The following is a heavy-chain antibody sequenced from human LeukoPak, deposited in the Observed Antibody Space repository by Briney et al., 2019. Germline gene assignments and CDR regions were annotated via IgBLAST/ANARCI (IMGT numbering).Heavy chain of an antibody. Sequence: ASVKVSCKASGYTFTGYYMHWVRQAPGQGLEWMGWINPNSGGTNYAQKFQGRVTMTRDTSISTAYMELSRLRSDDTAVYYCARLGGYSYGPFDYWGRGTLVTVSS. V-gene: IGHV1-2*02. CDR3: ARLGGYSYGPFDY. D-gene: IGHD5-18*01. CDR2: INPNSGGT. J-gene: IGHJ4*02. CDR1: GYTFTGYY.